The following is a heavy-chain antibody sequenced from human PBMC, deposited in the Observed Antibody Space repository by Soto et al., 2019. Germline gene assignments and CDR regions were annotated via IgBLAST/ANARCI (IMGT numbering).Heavy chain of an antibody. D-gene: IGHD2-21*02. CDR1: GYTFTSYA. CDR3: AKVEVETALYYYYMDV. Sequence: GASVKVSCKASGYTFTSYAMHWVRQAPGQRLEWMGWINAGNGNTKYSQKFQGRVTITRDTSASTAYMELSSLRSEDTAVYYCAKVEVETALYYYYMDVWGKGTTVTVSS. CDR2: INAGNGNT. V-gene: IGHV1-3*01. J-gene: IGHJ6*03.